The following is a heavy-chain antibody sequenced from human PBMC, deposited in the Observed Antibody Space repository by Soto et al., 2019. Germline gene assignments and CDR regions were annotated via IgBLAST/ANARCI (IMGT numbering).Heavy chain of an antibody. CDR2: ISSTTNYI. D-gene: IGHD1-7*01. V-gene: IGHV3-21*06. J-gene: IGHJ5*02. Sequence: GGSLRLSCAASGFTFTRYSMNWVRQAPGKGLEWVSSISSTTNYIYYGDSMKGRFTISRDNGKNSLYLEMHSLRAEDTAVYYCARESEDLTSNFAPWGQGTLVTVSS. CDR1: GFTFTRYS. CDR3: ARESEDLTSNFAP.